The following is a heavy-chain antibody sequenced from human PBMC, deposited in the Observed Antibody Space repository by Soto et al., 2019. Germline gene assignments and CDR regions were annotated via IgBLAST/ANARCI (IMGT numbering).Heavy chain of an antibody. CDR3: ARARPTAAADV. J-gene: IGHJ6*02. CDR2: INANSGGR. Sequence: GKVSCKPSGYTFTGYYMYWVRLAPGQGLEWMGLINANSGGRNYAQKFQGRVTMTRDKSIITAYMELSRLRSEETAVYYCARARPTAAADVWGQGTTVTVSS. V-gene: IGHV1-2*02. CDR1: GYTFTGYY. D-gene: IGHD6-25*01.